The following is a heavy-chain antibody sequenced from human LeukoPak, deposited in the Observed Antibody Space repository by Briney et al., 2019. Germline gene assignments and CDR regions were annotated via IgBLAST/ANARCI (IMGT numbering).Heavy chain of an antibody. D-gene: IGHD4-11*01. CDR3: ARETTGGHDY. V-gene: IGHV4-61*01. Sequence: SETLSLTCTVSGGSISSGYYYWSWIRQPPGKGLEWIGYIYYTGSTNYNPSLKSRVTISIDTSKNQFSLKLNSVTAADTAVYYCARETTGGHDYWGQGSLVTVSS. CDR1: GGSISSGYYY. CDR2: IYYTGST. J-gene: IGHJ4*02.